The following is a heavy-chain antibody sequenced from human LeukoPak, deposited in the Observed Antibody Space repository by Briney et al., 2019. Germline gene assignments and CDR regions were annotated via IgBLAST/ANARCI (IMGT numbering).Heavy chain of an antibody. Sequence: GGSLRLSCAASGYPFSAYSMNWVRQAPGKGLEWVSSISGSSSYMFYADSVKGRFTISRDNAKNSLYLQMNSLRAEDTAVYYCAKAYYDSSGYSYYFDYWGQGTLVTVSS. CDR2: ISGSSSYM. V-gene: IGHV3-21*01. CDR1: GYPFSAYS. CDR3: AKAYYDSSGYSYYFDY. J-gene: IGHJ4*02. D-gene: IGHD3-22*01.